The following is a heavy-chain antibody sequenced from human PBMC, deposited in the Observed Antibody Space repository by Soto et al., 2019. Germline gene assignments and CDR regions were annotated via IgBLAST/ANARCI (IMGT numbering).Heavy chain of an antibody. V-gene: IGHV4-4*07. J-gene: IGHJ6*02. CDR1: GGSISSYY. Sequence: ATLSLTCTVSGGSISSYYWSWIRQPAGKGLEWIGRIYTSGNTNYNPSLKSRVTMSVDTSKNQFSLKLSSVTAADTAVYYCAREEVGYCSGGRCYYYVMDVWGQGTTVTVSS. CDR2: IYTSGNT. D-gene: IGHD2-15*01. CDR3: AREEVGYCSGGRCYYYVMDV.